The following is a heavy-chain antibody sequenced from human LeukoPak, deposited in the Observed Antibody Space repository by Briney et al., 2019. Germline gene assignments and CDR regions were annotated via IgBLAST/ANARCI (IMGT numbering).Heavy chain of an antibody. V-gene: IGHV4-59*12. CDR2: IYYSGST. D-gene: IGHD2-15*01. CDR1: GGSISSYY. J-gene: IGHJ5*02. Sequence: PSETLSLTCTVSGGSISSYYWSWIRQPPGKGLEWIGYIYYSGSTNYNPSLKSRVTISVDTSKNQFSLKVKSVTAADTAVYFCARRLYCSGGGCYSEQVFWFDPWGQGTLVTVSS. CDR3: ARRLYCSGGGCYSEQVFWFDP.